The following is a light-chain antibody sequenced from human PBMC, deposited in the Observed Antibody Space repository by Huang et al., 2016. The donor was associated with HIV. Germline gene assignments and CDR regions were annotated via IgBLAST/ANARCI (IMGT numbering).Light chain of an antibody. V-gene: IGKV3-11*01. CDR2: DAS. J-gene: IGKJ1*01. CDR3: QQRSNWPT. CDR1: QSVSSY. Sequence: EIVLTQSPATLSLSPGERATLYCRASQSVSSYLAWYQQKPGQAPRLLIYDASNRAASIPARFSGSGAGTDFTLTISSLEPEDFAVYYCQQRSNWPTFGQGTKVEIK.